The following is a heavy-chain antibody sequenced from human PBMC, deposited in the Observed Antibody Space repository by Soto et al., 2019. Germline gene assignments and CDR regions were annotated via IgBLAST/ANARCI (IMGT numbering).Heavy chain of an antibody. CDR1: GGSVSSGDYF. CDR2: IYYSGST. J-gene: IGHJ6*02. D-gene: IGHD3-10*01. V-gene: IGHV4-61*08. CDR3: ARSPNYYYYGFDV. Sequence: SETLSLTCTFSGGSVSSGDYFGSWLRQSPGKRLEWIAYIYYSGSTNYNPSLKSRATISVDTSKSQVSLTLTSMTAADAALYYCARSPNYYYYGFDVWGQGTAVTVSS.